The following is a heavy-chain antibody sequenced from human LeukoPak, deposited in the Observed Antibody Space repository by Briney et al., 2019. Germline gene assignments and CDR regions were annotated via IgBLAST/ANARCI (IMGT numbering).Heavy chain of an antibody. J-gene: IGHJ4*02. Sequence: SVKVSCKASGGTFSSYAISWVRQAPGQGLEWMGGIIPIFGTANHAQKFQGRVTITADKSTSTAYMELSSLRSEDTAVYYCASKYYDILTGYPYWGQGTLVTVSS. CDR3: ASKYYDILTGYPY. CDR2: IIPIFGTA. V-gene: IGHV1-69*06. D-gene: IGHD3-9*01. CDR1: GGTFSSYA.